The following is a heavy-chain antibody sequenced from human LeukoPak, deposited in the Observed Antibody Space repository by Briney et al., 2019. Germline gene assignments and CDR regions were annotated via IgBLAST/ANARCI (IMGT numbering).Heavy chain of an antibody. V-gene: IGHV1-2*02. CDR1: GYTFTGYY. Sequence: ASVKVSCKASGYTFTGYYMHWVRQAPGQGLEWMGWINPNHGDTNYAQKFQDRVSMTRDTSISTAYMHLSRLRSADTAVYYCARSPHILTGENFDYWGQGTLFTVSS. CDR3: ARSPHILTGENFDY. CDR2: INPNHGDT. D-gene: IGHD3-9*01. J-gene: IGHJ4*02.